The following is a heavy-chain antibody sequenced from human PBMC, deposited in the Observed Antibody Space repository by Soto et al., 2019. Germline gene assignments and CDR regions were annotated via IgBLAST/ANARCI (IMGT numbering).Heavy chain of an antibody. J-gene: IGHJ4*02. Sequence: SETRSLTCTVSGDSMTNYCWNWLRQPPGKGLEWIGYIDYSGSTNYNPSLKSRVTISVDTSKNQFSLKLSSVTAADTAIYYCARLRPSGTSDYWGQGTLVTVSS. V-gene: IGHV4-59*08. D-gene: IGHD1-26*01. CDR2: IDYSGST. CDR1: GDSMTNYC. CDR3: ARLRPSGTSDY.